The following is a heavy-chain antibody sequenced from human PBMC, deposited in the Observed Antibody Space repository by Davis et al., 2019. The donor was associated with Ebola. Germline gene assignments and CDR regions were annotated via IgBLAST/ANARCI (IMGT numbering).Heavy chain of an antibody. CDR1: GYTFTSYG. V-gene: IGHV1-18*01. J-gene: IGHJ4*02. CDR3: ARDSGYCSGGSCYPEGY. CDR2: ISAYNGNT. Sequence: ASVKVSCKASGYTFTSYGISWVRQAPGQGLEWMGWISAYNGNTNYAQKLQGRVTMTTDTSTSTAYMELRSLRSDDTAVYYCARDSGYCSGGSCYPEGYWGQGTLVTISS. D-gene: IGHD2-15*01.